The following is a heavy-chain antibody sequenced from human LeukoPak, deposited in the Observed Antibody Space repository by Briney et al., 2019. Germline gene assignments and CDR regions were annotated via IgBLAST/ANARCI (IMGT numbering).Heavy chain of an antibody. D-gene: IGHD3-10*01. CDR1: GDSITLYY. Sequence: SETLSLTCTISGDSITLYYWYWIRQAPGKGLEWIGYIYHSGITTYSPSRKSRVTMSVDTSKNQFSLKLSSVTAADTAVYYCARDKGQYGSGTPGFTWFDPWGQGTLVTVSS. CDR3: ARDKGQYGSGTPGFTWFDP. CDR2: IYHSGIT. J-gene: IGHJ5*02. V-gene: IGHV4-59*12.